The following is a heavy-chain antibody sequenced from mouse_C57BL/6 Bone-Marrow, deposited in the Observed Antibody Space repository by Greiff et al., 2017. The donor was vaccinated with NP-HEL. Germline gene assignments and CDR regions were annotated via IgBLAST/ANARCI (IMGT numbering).Heavy chain of an antibody. CDR3: ARGNYYGSSLDY. J-gene: IGHJ2*01. D-gene: IGHD1-1*01. V-gene: IGHV1-4*01. CDR2: INPSSGYT. Sequence: QVQLQQSGAELARPGASVKMSCKASGYTFTSYTMHWVKQRPGQGLEWIGYINPSSGYTKYNQKFKDKATLTADKSSSTAYMQLSSLTSEDSAVYYCARGNYYGSSLDYWGQGTTLIVSS. CDR1: GYTFTSYT.